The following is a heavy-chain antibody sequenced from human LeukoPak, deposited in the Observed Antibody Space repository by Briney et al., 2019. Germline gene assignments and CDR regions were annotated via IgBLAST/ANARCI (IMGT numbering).Heavy chain of an antibody. D-gene: IGHD6-19*01. J-gene: IGHJ5*02. CDR1: GYTFTDYY. Sequence: ASVKVSCKASGYTFTDYYLHWVRQAPGQGLEWMGWINPNSGGTNYAQKFQGRVTMTRDTSISTVYMELSRLTSDDTADYYCTRDKGWPAWGQGALVTVSS. V-gene: IGHV1-2*02. CDR3: TRDKGWPA. CDR2: INPNSGGT.